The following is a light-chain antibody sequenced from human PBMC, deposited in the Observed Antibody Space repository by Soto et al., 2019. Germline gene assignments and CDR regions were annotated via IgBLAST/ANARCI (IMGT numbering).Light chain of an antibody. Sequence: IVLTQSPATLSVSPGERATLSCRASQAVGSNLAWYQQRPGQAPRLLIYDASTRATGIPHRFSGGGSGTDFTLTISSLLSDDFAVYYCQHFNKWPHMPAFGGGTKLAIK. CDR1: QAVGSN. CDR3: QHFNKWPHMPA. V-gene: IGKV3-15*01. CDR2: DAS. J-gene: IGKJ4*01.